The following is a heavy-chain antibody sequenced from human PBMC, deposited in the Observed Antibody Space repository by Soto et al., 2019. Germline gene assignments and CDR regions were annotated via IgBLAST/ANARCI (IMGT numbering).Heavy chain of an antibody. D-gene: IGHD6-25*01. CDR2: ISGSGGST. CDR1: GFTFSSYA. CDR3: AKVSGRSRSPDY. J-gene: IGHJ4*02. V-gene: IGHV3-23*01. Sequence: GGSLSLSCAASGFTFSSYAMSWVRQAPGKGLEWVSAISGSGGSTYYADSVKGRFTISRDNSKNTLYLQMNSLRAEDTAVYYCAKVSGRSRSPDYWGQGTLVTVSS.